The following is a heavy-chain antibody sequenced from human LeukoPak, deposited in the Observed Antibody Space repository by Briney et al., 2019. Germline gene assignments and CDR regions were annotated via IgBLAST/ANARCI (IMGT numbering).Heavy chain of an antibody. D-gene: IGHD2-2*01. V-gene: IGHV3-23*01. Sequence: GGSLRLSCAASGFTFSSYAMSWVRQAPGKGREWVSAISGSGGSTYYADSVKGRFTISRDNFKNTLYLQMNSLRAEDTAVYYCAKSYQLLPFDYWGQGTLVTVSS. CDR3: AKSYQLLPFDY. CDR2: ISGSGGST. CDR1: GFTFSSYA. J-gene: IGHJ4*02.